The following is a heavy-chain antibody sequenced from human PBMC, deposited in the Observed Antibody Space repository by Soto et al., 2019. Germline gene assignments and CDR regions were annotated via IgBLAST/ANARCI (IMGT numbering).Heavy chain of an antibody. D-gene: IGHD4-17*01. J-gene: IGHJ4*02. V-gene: IGHV4-39*01. CDR2: IYYSENT. CDR3: ATHPPYGPLDH. Sequence: KLPETLSLTCTVSGGSISSSSNHWGWIRQPPGKGLEWIGNIYYSENTYYNPSLKSRVTISVDTSKNQFSLRLTSVTAADTAVYYCATHPPYGPLDHWGQGTLVTVSS. CDR1: GGSISSSSNH.